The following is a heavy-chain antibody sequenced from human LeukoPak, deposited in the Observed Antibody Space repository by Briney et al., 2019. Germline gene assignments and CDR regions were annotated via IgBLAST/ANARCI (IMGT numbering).Heavy chain of an antibody. Sequence: SETLSLTCAVYGGSFSGYYWSWLRQPPGKGLEWIGEINHSGSTNYNPSLKSRVTISVDTSKNQFSLKLSSVTAADTAVYYCARGYSGYDYDPHFDYWGQGTLVTVSS. CDR2: INHSGST. CDR3: ARGYSGYDYDPHFDY. J-gene: IGHJ4*02. D-gene: IGHD5-12*01. CDR1: GGSFSGYY. V-gene: IGHV4-34*01.